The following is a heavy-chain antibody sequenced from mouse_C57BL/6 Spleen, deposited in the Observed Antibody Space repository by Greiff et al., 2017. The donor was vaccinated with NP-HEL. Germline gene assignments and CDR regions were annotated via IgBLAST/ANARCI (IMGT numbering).Heavy chain of an antibody. CDR2: IDPENGDT. CDR1: GFNIKDDY. Sequence: EVMLVESGAELVRPGASVKLSCTASGFNIKDDYMHWVKQRPEQGLEWIGWIDPENGDTEYASKFQGKATITADTSSNTAYLQLSSLTSEDTAVYYCTRGLRRWDFDYWGQGTTLTVSS. CDR3: TRGLRRWDFDY. D-gene: IGHD2-4*01. J-gene: IGHJ2*01. V-gene: IGHV14-4*01.